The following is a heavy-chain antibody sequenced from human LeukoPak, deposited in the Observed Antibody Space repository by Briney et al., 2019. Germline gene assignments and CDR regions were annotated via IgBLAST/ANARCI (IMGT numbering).Heavy chain of an antibody. CDR3: ARYQGYYDFWSGYYPSYYYYGMDV. CDR2: ISSSNSYI. J-gene: IGHJ6*02. V-gene: IGHV3-21*01. D-gene: IGHD3-3*01. Sequence: GGSLRLSCAASGFTFSSYSMNWVRQAPGKGLEWVSSISSSNSYIYYADSVKGRFTISRDNAKNSLYLQMNSLRAEDTAVYYCARYQGYYDFWSGYYPSYYYYGMDVWGQGTTVTVSS. CDR1: GFTFSSYS.